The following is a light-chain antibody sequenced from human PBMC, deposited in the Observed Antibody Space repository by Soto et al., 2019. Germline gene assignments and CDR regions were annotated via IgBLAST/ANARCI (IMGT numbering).Light chain of an antibody. CDR2: DAS. V-gene: IGKV3-11*01. CDR3: QQRSSWIT. Sequence: IVLTQSPATLSLWPGETAILSCRDSQSISSYLSWYQQKPGQAPRLLIYDASSRAPGVPARFSGSGSGTDFTLTISSLEPEDFALYYCQQRSSWITFGRGTRLEIE. CDR1: QSISSY. J-gene: IGKJ5*01.